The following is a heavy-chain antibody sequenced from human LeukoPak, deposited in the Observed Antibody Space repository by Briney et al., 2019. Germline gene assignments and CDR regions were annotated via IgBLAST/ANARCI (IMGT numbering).Heavy chain of an antibody. CDR2: ISSSSSYI. Sequence: GGSLRLSCAASGFTFSDYYMSWIRQAPGKGLEWVSSISSSSSYIYYADSVKGRFTISRDNAKNSLYLQMNSLRAEDTAVYYCARDRPIAAADLFDYWGQGTLVTVSS. V-gene: IGHV3-11*06. CDR3: ARDRPIAAADLFDY. CDR1: GFTFSDYY. D-gene: IGHD6-13*01. J-gene: IGHJ4*02.